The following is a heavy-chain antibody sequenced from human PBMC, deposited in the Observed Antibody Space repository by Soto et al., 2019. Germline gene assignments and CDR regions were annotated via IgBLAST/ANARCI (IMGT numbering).Heavy chain of an antibody. Sequence: QVQLVESGGGVVQPGRSLRLSCAASGFTFSSYGMHWVRQAPGKGLEWVAGIWYDGSNKYYAESVKGRFTISRDNPKNTLYLQMNSLRAEDTAVYYCARGQFDDSSGGFDYWGQGTLVTGSS. D-gene: IGHD3-22*01. CDR1: GFTFSSYG. J-gene: IGHJ4*02. V-gene: IGHV3-33*01. CDR2: IWYDGSNK. CDR3: ARGQFDDSSGGFDY.